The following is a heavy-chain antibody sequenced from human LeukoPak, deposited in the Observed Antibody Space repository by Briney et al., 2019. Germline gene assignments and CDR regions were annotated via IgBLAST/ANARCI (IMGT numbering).Heavy chain of an antibody. CDR3: ARSTTVTTHDY. J-gene: IGHJ4*02. CDR2: TRNKANSYTT. Sequence: GGSLRLSCAASGFTFSDHYMDWVRQAPGKGLEWVGRTRNKANSYTTEYAASVKGRFTISRDDSKNSLYLQMNSLKTEDTAVYYCARSTTVTTHDYWGQGTLVTVSS. CDR1: GFTFSDHY. D-gene: IGHD4-11*01. V-gene: IGHV3-72*01.